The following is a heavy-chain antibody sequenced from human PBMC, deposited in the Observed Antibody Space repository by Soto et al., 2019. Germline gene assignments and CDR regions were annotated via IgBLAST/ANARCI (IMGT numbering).Heavy chain of an antibody. J-gene: IGHJ6*02. CDR3: ARLLRFLEWLSGDEGMDV. Sequence: SDTLSLTCTVSGGSISSGGYYWSLIRQHPGKGLEWIGYIYYSGSTNYNPSLKSRVTISVDTSKNQFSLKLSSMTAADTAVYYCARLLRFLEWLSGDEGMDVWGQGTTVTVSS. V-gene: IGHV4-31*03. CDR2: IYYSGST. CDR1: GGSISSGGYY. D-gene: IGHD3-3*01.